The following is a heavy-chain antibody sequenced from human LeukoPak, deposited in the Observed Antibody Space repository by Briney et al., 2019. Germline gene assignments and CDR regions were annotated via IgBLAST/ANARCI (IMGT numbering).Heavy chain of an antibody. CDR1: GFTFSDYW. Sequence: GGSLRLSCAASGFTFSDYWMHWVRQAPGKGLVWVSRINGDGSSTTYADSVKGRFTISRDNAKNTVYLQMNSLSAEDTAVYYCAKLVGATTGIDYWGQGTLVTVSS. J-gene: IGHJ4*02. V-gene: IGHV3-74*03. CDR2: INGDGSST. D-gene: IGHD1-26*01. CDR3: AKLVGATTGIDY.